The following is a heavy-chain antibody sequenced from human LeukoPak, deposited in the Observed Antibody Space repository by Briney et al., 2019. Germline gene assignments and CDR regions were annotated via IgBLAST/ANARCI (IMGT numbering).Heavy chain of an antibody. CDR2: ISAYNGNT. CDR3: ARRGYCSSTSCYPSWGYYYYYGMDV. CDR1: GYTFTSYV. D-gene: IGHD2-2*01. Sequence: ASVTVSCKASGYTFTSYVISWVRQAPGQGLEWMGWISAYNGNTNYAQKLQGRVTMTTDTSTSTAYMELRSLRSDDTAVYYCARRGYCSSTSCYPSWGYYYYYGMDVWGQGTTVTVSS. J-gene: IGHJ6*02. V-gene: IGHV1-18*01.